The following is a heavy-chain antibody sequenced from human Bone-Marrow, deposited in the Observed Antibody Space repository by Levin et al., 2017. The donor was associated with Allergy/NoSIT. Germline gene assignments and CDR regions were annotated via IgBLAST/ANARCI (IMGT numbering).Heavy chain of an antibody. CDR1: GYTFSSYA. D-gene: IGHD2-8*01. J-gene: IGHJ5*02. CDR3: ARAPLMGTWFDP. CDR2: VNAGNGNT. Sequence: ASVKVSCKASGYTFSSYAVHWVRQAPGQRLEWMGWVNAGNGNTEYSQKLQGRVTMTRDTSASTAYMELSSLRSEDTAVYYCARAPLMGTWFDPWGQGTLVTVSS. V-gene: IGHV1-3*01.